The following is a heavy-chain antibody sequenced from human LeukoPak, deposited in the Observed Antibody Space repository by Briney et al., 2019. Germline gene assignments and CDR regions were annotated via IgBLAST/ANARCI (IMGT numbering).Heavy chain of an antibody. V-gene: IGHV1-18*01. J-gene: IGHJ4*02. CDR1: GYTFTSYG. CDR2: ISAYNGNT. D-gene: IGHD3-9*01. Sequence: ASVKVSCKASGYTFTSYGISWVRQAPGQGLEWMGWISAYNGNTNYAQKLQGRVTMTTDTSTSTAYMELRSLRSDDTAVYYCARGAYYDILTGYSDFDYWGQGTLVTVSS. CDR3: ARGAYYDILTGYSDFDY.